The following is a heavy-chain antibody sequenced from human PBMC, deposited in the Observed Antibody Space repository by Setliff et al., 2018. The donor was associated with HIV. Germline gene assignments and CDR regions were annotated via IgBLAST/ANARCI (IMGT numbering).Heavy chain of an antibody. Sequence: SETLSLTCTVSGGSISAYYWSWIRQPPGKGLEWIGYIYYNGNTNYNPSLKSRVTISVDTPKNQLSLKLSSVTAADTAVYYCAREIYGGNSRPFDYWGQGTLVTVSS. J-gene: IGHJ4*02. D-gene: IGHD4-17*01. CDR2: IYYNGNT. V-gene: IGHV4-59*01. CDR1: GGSISAYY. CDR3: AREIYGGNSRPFDY.